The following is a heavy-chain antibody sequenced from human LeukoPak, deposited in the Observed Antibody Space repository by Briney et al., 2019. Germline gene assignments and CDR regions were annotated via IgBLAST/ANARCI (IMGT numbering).Heavy chain of an antibody. V-gene: IGHV4-61*02. Sequence: SETLSLTCTVSGGSISSGSYYWSWIRQPAGKGLEWIGRIYTSGSTNYNPSLKSRVTISVDTSKNQFSLKLSSVTAADTAVYYCARDEATLGFDIWGQGTMVTVSS. CDR3: ARDEATLGFDI. D-gene: IGHD5-12*01. CDR2: IYTSGST. CDR1: GGSISSGSYY. J-gene: IGHJ3*02.